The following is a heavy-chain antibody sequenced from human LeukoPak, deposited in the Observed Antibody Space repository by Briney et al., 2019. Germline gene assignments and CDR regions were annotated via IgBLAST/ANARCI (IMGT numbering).Heavy chain of an antibody. V-gene: IGHV3-53*01. CDR2: IYRDGST. CDR3: AKGRGLPGSAWFDP. D-gene: IGHD3-10*01. CDR1: GFTVSDNY. Sequence: PGGSLRLSCAASGFTVSDNYISWVRQAPGKGLDWVSIIYRDGSTFYADSVKGRFTISRDNSKNMLYLQMNSLRADDTAVYYCAKGRGLPGSAWFDPWGQGTLVTVSS. J-gene: IGHJ5*02.